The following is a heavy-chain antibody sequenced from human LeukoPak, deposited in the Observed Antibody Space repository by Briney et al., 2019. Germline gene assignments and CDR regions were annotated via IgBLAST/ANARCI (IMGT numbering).Heavy chain of an antibody. D-gene: IGHD2-15*01. J-gene: IGHJ6*03. V-gene: IGHV3-11*01. CDR3: ARVLRYCSGGNCYSGGLGYMDV. Sequence: SGGSLRLSCAASGFTFSDCNMRWIRQAPGKGLEWVSSISRSGSTKYYADSVKGRFTISRDNAKNSLFLQMNSLRAEDTAVYYCARVLRYCSGGNCYSGGLGYMDVWGKGTTVTISS. CDR2: ISRSGSTK. CDR1: GFTFSDCN.